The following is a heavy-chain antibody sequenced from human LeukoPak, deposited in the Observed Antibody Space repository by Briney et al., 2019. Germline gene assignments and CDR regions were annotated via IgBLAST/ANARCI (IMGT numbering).Heavy chain of an antibody. V-gene: IGHV3-48*02. CDR1: GFTFSSYS. CDR3: VRDPDALDF. Sequence: GGSLRLYCAASGFTFSSYSMNWVRQAPGKGLEWVSYIRSSGSPIYYADSVRGRFTISRDNAKNSLYLQMNSLRDEDTAVYYCVRDPDALDFWGQGTPVTVSS. CDR2: IRSSGSPI. J-gene: IGHJ4*02.